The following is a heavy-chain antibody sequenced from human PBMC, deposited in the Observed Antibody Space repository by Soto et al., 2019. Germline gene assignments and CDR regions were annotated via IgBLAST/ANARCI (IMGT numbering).Heavy chain of an antibody. D-gene: IGHD5-18*01. Sequence: HVALVQSGADVKNPGASVTISCKASGYTFTDYALHWVRQAPGQRLEWMGWMNAGVGNTLYSQKFQGRITITRDTFGNTAYMELNSLKSEDTAIYYCARDTGYTFGSLNYWGPGTLVTVSS. CDR3: ARDTGYTFGSLNY. J-gene: IGHJ4*02. CDR1: GYTFTDYA. V-gene: IGHV1-3*01. CDR2: MNAGVGNT.